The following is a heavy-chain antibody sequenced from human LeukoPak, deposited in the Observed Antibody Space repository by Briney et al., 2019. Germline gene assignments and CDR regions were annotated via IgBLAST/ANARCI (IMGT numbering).Heavy chain of an antibody. CDR1: GFTFSSYW. Sequence: GGSLRLSCAASGFTFSSYWMSWVRQAPGKGLEWVAIIKQDGSEKYYVDSVKGRFTISRDNAKNSLYLQMNSLRAEDTAEYYCARDSSGYSSSWYRDYFDYWGQGTLVTVPS. V-gene: IGHV3-7*01. CDR3: ARDSSGYSSSWYRDYFDY. CDR2: IKQDGSEK. D-gene: IGHD6-13*01. J-gene: IGHJ4*02.